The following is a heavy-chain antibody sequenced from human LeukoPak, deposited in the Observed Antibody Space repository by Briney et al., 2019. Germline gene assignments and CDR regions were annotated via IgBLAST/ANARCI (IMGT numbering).Heavy chain of an antibody. J-gene: IGHJ3*02. D-gene: IGHD3-9*01. CDR1: GFTFSSHE. CDR3: ARADILTGWRAFDI. V-gene: IGHV3-48*03. CDR2: ISSSGSTI. Sequence: GRSLRLSCAASGFTFSSHEMNWVRHAPGKGPEWVSYISSSGSTIYYADSVKGRFTISRDNAKNSLYLQMDSLRAEDTAVYYCARADILTGWRAFDIWGQGTMVTVSS.